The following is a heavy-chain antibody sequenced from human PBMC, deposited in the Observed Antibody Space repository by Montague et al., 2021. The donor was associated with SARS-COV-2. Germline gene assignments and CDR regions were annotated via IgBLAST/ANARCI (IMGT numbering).Heavy chain of an antibody. CDR2: IYYRGST. J-gene: IGHJ4*02. CDR1: GGSISSSSYY. D-gene: IGHD6-19*01. CDR3: ATQEDPSGWIPGPFDS. Sequence: SETLSLTCTVSGGSISSSSYYWAWIRQPPGKGPEWIGSIYYRGSTYYNPSLKSRVFIPVDTSKNQLSLTLTSVTAADTAVYYCATQEDPSGWIPGPFDSWGQGTLLSVSS. V-gene: IGHV4-39*01.